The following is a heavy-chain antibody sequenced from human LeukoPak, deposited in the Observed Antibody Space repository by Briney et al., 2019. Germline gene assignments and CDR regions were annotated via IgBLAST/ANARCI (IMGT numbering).Heavy chain of an antibody. V-gene: IGHV1-69*13. J-gene: IGHJ6*03. Sequence: SVKVSCKASGDTFSNYPISWVRQAPGQGLAWMGGIIPIFTTADYAQKFQGRVTITADESTSTAYMELSSLRVEDTAVYYCAKDGGPNYYYFYMDVWGKGTTVTISS. D-gene: IGHD2-15*01. CDR2: IIPIFTTA. CDR1: GDTFSNYP. CDR3: AKDGGPNYYYFYMDV.